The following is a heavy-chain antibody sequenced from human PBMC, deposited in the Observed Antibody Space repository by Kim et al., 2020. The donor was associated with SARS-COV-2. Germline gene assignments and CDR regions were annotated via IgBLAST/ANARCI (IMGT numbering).Heavy chain of an antibody. Sequence: GGSLRLSCAASGFTFSAYSRHWVRQAPGKGLEWVAALSYDGINKFYADSVKGRFTISGDNSKNTLYLQMNSLRVEDTAVYYCAREVDAFDVWGQGTMVTVSS. J-gene: IGHJ3*01. CDR2: LSYDGINK. CDR3: AREVDAFDV. V-gene: IGHV3-30-3*01. CDR1: GFTFSAYS.